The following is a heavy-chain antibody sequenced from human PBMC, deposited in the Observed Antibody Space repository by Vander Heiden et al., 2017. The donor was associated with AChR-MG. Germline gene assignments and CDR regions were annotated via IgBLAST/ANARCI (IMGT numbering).Heavy chain of an antibody. Sequence: QVQLQESGPGLVKPSETLSLTCTVSGGSISSYYWSWIRQPPGKGLDWIGEIYYSGSTNYNPSLKSRGTISVDTSKNQFSLKLSSVTAADTAVYYCARVHYDFWSGYYGMDALHAFDIWGQGTMVTVSS. CDR3: ARVHYDFWSGYYGMDALHAFDI. CDR1: GGSISSYY. V-gene: IGHV4-59*01. CDR2: IYYSGST. D-gene: IGHD3-3*01. J-gene: IGHJ3*02.